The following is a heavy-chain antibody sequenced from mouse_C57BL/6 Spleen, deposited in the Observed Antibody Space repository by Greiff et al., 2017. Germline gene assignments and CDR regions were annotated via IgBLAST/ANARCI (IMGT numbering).Heavy chain of an antibody. V-gene: IGHV5-6*01. CDR3: ARSNSNYEMDY. Sequence: EVKLVESGGDLVKPGGSLKFSCAASGFTFSSYGMSWVRPTPDQRLAWVATISSGGSYTYYPDSVKGRFTISRDNAKNTLYLQMSSLKSEDTAMYYSARSNSNYEMDYWGQGTSVTVSS. CDR1: GFTFSSYG. D-gene: IGHD2-5*01. CDR2: ISSGGSYT. J-gene: IGHJ4*01.